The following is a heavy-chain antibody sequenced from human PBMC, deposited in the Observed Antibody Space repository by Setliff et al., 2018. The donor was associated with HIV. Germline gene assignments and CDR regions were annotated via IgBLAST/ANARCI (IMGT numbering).Heavy chain of an antibody. CDR2: IYRSGSTY. CDR1: GGSISSYSYF. Sequence: PSETLSLTCTVSGGSISSYSYFWGWVRQPPGKGLEWIGNIYRSGSTYYYNPSLKSRVTMSVDTSNQFSLKLSSVTAADAAVYYCARSPSYRSSWEYYFDYWGQGILVTVSS. CDR3: ARSPSYRSSWEYYFDY. D-gene: IGHD6-13*01. J-gene: IGHJ4*02. V-gene: IGHV4-39*01.